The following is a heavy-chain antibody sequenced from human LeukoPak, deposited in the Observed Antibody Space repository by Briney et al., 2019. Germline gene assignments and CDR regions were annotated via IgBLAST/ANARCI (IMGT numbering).Heavy chain of an antibody. CDR2: INWNGDST. CDR3: ARTYYDSSGYYYVHFYFDY. D-gene: IGHD3-22*01. J-gene: IGHJ4*02. CDR1: GFTFHDYG. V-gene: IGHV3-20*04. Sequence: GGSLRLSCAASGFTFHDYGISWVRQVPGEGPEWVSGINWNGDSTDYAGSVKGRFTISRDNAKNSLYLQMNSLRAEDTALYYCARTYYDSSGYYYVHFYFDYWGQGALVTVSS.